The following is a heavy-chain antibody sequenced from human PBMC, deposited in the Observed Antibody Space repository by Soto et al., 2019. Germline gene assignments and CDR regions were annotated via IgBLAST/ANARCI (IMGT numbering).Heavy chain of an antibody. V-gene: IGHV1-69*13. D-gene: IGHD4-17*01. CDR3: ARKEEDGDYARYLYGMDV. J-gene: IGHJ6*02. CDR2: IIPIFGTA. Sequence: ASVKVSCKASGGTFSSYAISWVRQAPGQGLEWMGGIIPIFGTANYAQKFQGRVTITADESTSTAYMELSSLRSEDTAVYYCARKEEDGDYARYLYGMDVWGQGTTVTVSS. CDR1: GGTFSSYA.